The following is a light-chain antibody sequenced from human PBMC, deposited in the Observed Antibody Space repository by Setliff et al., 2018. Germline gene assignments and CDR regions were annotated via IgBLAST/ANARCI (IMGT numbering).Light chain of an antibody. CDR1: SSDVGGYNY. CDR2: EVS. CDR3: CSYAGSYTFYV. Sequence: ALTQPRSVSGSPGQSVTISCTGTSSDVGGYNYVSWYQQHPGKAPKLMIYEVSKRPSGVPDRFSGSKSGNTASLIISGLQAEDEADYYCCSYAGSYTFYVFGTGTKVT. V-gene: IGLV2-11*01. J-gene: IGLJ1*01.